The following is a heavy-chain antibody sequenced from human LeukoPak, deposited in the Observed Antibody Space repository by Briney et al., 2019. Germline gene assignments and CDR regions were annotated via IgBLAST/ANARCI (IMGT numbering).Heavy chain of an antibody. V-gene: IGHV4-61*08. D-gene: IGHD6-6*01. CDR2: IYYNGST. Sequence: SETLSLTCAVSGGSISSGGYYWSWIRQPPGKGLEWIGYIYYNGSTNYNPSLKSRVTISVDTSKNQFSLKLSSVTAADTAVYYCARDRGSSSSLDAFDIWGQGTMVTVSS. CDR1: GGSISSGGYY. J-gene: IGHJ3*02. CDR3: ARDRGSSSSLDAFDI.